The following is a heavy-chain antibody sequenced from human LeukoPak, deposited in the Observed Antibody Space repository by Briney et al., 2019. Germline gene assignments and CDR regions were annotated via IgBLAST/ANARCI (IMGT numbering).Heavy chain of an antibody. D-gene: IGHD2-21*02. CDR1: GFTVSSNY. CDR2: IYGGGGT. J-gene: IGHJ4*02. CDR3: RICGGDCSLIDH. Sequence: GGSLRLSCAASGFTVSSNYMSWVCQAPGKGLEWVSAIYGGGGTDYADSVKGRFIISRDNSKKTLFLQMNSLRAEDTAVYYCRICGGDCSLIDHWGQGTPVTVSS. V-gene: IGHV3-53*01.